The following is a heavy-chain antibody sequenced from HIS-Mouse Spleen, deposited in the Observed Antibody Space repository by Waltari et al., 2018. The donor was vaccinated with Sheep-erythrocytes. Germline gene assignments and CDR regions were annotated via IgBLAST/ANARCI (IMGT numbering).Heavy chain of an antibody. CDR3: ARLYYYDSSGYYFDY. V-gene: IGHV4-39*01. D-gene: IGHD3-22*01. J-gene: IGHJ4*02. CDR2: IYYRGRT. CDR1: GGSISSSSYY. Sequence: QLQLQESGPGLVKPSETLSLTCTVSGGSISSSSYYWGWIRQPPGKGLEWIGIIYYRGRTYYNPSLKSRVTISVDTSKNQFSLKLSSVTAADTAVYYCARLYYYDSSGYYFDYWGQGTLVTVSS.